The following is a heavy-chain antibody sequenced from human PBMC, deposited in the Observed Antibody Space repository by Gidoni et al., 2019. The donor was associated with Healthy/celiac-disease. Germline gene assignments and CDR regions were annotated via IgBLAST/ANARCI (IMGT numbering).Heavy chain of an antibody. CDR2: IIPIFGTA. Sequence: QVQLVQSGAEVKKPGSSVKVSCKASGGTFSSYAISWVRQAPGQGLEWMGGIIPIFGTANYAQKFQGRVTITADESTSTAYMELSSLRSEDTAVYYCARGPRIVVVPAAIPKGAFDIWGQGTMVTVSS. CDR1: GGTFSSYA. D-gene: IGHD2-2*02. J-gene: IGHJ3*02. V-gene: IGHV1-69*01. CDR3: ARGPRIVVVPAAIPKGAFDI.